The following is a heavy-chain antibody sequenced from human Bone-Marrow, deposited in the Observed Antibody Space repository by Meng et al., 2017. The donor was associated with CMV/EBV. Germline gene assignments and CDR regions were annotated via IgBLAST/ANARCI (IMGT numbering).Heavy chain of an antibody. D-gene: IGHD3-22*01. J-gene: IGHJ3*02. Sequence: ASVKVSCKASGYTFTGYYMHWVRQAPGQGLEWMGWINPNSGGTNYAQKFQGRVTMTRDTSISPAYMELSRLRSDDTAVYYCAREGYYYDSSGYYRRAFDIWGQGTMVTVSS. V-gene: IGHV1-2*02. CDR1: GYTFTGYY. CDR3: AREGYYYDSSGYYRRAFDI. CDR2: INPNSGGT.